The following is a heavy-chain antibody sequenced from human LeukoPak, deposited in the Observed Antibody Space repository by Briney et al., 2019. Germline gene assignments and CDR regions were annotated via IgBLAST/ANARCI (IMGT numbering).Heavy chain of an antibody. D-gene: IGHD1-26*01. Sequence: PGGSLRLSCAASGFTFSSYAMSWVRQAPGKGLEWVSVIYSGGSTYYADSVKGRFTISRDNSKNTLYLQMNSLRAEDTAVYYCALLGPVGATQLDYWGQGTLVTVSS. CDR3: ALLGPVGATQLDY. CDR2: IYSGGST. CDR1: GFTFSSYA. V-gene: IGHV3-23*03. J-gene: IGHJ4*02.